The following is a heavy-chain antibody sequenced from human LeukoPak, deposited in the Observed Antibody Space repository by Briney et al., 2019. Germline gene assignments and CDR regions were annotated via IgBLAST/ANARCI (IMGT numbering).Heavy chain of an antibody. D-gene: IGHD3-3*01. V-gene: IGHV1-2*02. CDR3: ARAPDFWSGYCDY. Sequence: GASVKVSCKASGYTFTGYYMHWVRQAPGQGLEWMGWINPNSGGTNYAQKFQGRVTMTRDTSISTAYMELSRLRSDDTAVYYCARAPDFWSGYCDYWGQGILVTVSS. CDR2: INPNSGGT. J-gene: IGHJ4*02. CDR1: GYTFTGYY.